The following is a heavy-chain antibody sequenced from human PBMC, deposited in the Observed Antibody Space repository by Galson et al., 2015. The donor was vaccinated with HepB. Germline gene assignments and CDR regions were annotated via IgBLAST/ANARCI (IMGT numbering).Heavy chain of an antibody. CDR3: ARESREYYYDSSGYYVI. V-gene: IGHV1-69*13. CDR2: IIPIFGTG. D-gene: IGHD3-22*01. J-gene: IGHJ4*02. Sequence: SVKVSCKASGGTFSSYAIDWVRQAPGQGLEWMGGIIPIFGTGNYAQKFQGRVTITADESTSTAYMELSSLRAEDTAVYYCARESREYYYDSSGYYVIWGQGTLVTVSS. CDR1: GGTFSSYA.